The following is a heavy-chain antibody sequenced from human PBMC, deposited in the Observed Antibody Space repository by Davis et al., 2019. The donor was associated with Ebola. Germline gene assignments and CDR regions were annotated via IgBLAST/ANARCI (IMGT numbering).Heavy chain of an antibody. CDR2: ISGSGGST. Sequence: GESLKISCAASGFTFSSYAMSWVRQAPGKGLEWVSAISGSGGSTYYADSVKGRFTISRDNSKNTLYLQMNSLRAEDTAVYYCAIGPPGYGMDVWGQGTTVTVSS. CDR3: AIGPPGYGMDV. J-gene: IGHJ6*02. V-gene: IGHV3-23*01. CDR1: GFTFSSYA.